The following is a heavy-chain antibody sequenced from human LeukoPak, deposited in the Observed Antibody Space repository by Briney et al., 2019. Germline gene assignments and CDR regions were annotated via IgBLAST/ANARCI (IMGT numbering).Heavy chain of an antibody. CDR1: GFTFSSFA. V-gene: IGHV3-23*01. CDR2: ITGSGVST. Sequence: GGSLRLSCAASGFTFSSFAMTWVRQAPGKGLEWVSAITGSGVSTYYAGSVKGRFTISRDNSKNTVYLHMNSLRGEDTAVYYCAKGAAFAASWYLDYWGQGTLVAVS. CDR3: AKGAAFAASWYLDY. J-gene: IGHJ4*02. D-gene: IGHD6-13*01.